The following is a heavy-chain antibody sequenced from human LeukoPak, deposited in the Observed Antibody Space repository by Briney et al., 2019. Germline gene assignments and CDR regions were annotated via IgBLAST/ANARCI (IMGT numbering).Heavy chain of an antibody. D-gene: IGHD3-10*01. CDR2: INSDGSST. Sequence: PGGSLRLSCAASGFTFSSYGMHWVRQAPGKGLVWVSRINSDGSSTSYADSVKGRFTISRDNAKNTLYLQMNSLRAEDTAVYYCARPMVRGVIDYWGQGTLVTVSS. CDR3: ARPMVRGVIDY. V-gene: IGHV3-74*01. J-gene: IGHJ4*02. CDR1: GFTFSSYG.